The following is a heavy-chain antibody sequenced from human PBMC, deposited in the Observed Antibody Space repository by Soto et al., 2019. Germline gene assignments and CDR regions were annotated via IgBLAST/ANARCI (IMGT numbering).Heavy chain of an antibody. Sequence: QVQLVQSGPEVRKPGASVKVSCKASGYTFNTYAMNWVRQAPGQRLEWMGWINVDNGNTKYSPKFRGRVTITRDTSASTAYMELSSLRSEDTAVYYCARDYYDFWSGYSSSNYGMDVWGQGTKVTVSS. J-gene: IGHJ6*02. CDR3: ARDYYDFWSGYSSSNYGMDV. CDR1: GYTFNTYA. D-gene: IGHD3-3*01. V-gene: IGHV1-3*01. CDR2: INVDNGNT.